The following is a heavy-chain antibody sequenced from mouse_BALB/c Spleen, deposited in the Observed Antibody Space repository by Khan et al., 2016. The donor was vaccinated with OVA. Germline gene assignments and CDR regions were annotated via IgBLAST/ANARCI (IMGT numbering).Heavy chain of an antibody. CDR1: GYAFTNYL. J-gene: IGHJ3*01. CDR2: INPGSGGT. V-gene: IGHV1-54*01. CDR3: TRGGLGGFAY. Sequence: QVQLQQSGAELVRPGTSVKVSCKASGYAFTNYLIEWVKQRPGQGLEWIGVINPGSGGTNYNAKFKGKATLTADKSSSTAYMTLSSLTSDVSAVCFGTRGGLGGFAYWGQGTLVTVSA.